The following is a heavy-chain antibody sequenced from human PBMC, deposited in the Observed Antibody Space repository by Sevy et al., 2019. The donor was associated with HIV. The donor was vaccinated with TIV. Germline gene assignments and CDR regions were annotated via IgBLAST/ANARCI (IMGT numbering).Heavy chain of an antibody. J-gene: IGHJ4*02. V-gene: IGHV4-59*01. CDR1: GGSISRSY. CDR2: IYSTGST. CDR3: ARDRVQAAGHFDY. Sequence: SETLSLSCTVSGGSISRSYWSWIRLPPGKGLEWIADIYSTGSTNDNPSLKSRVIMSIDTSKNQFSLKLTSVTAADTATYYSARDRVQAAGHFDYWGQGTLVTVSS. D-gene: IGHD6-13*01.